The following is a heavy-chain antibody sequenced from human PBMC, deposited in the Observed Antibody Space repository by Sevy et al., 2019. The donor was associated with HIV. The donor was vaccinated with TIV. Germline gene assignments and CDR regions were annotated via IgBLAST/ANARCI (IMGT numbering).Heavy chain of an antibody. D-gene: IGHD1-26*01. CDR2: ISSSSSYI. Sequence: GGSLRLSCAASGFTFSSYSMNWVRQAPGKGLEWVSSISSSSSYIYYADSVKGRFTISRDNAKNSLYLQMNSLRAEDTAVYYCARASGRMGATLSSFDIWGQGTMVIVSS. J-gene: IGHJ3*02. V-gene: IGHV3-21*01. CDR3: ARASGRMGATLSSFDI. CDR1: GFTFSSYS.